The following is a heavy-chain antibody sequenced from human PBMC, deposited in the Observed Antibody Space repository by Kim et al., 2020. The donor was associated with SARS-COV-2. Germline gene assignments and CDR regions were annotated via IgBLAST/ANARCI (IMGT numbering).Heavy chain of an antibody. V-gene: IGHV3-48*03. J-gene: IGHJ4*02. CDR3: ARGCGGDCYAPWY. Sequence: YADSVKGRFTISRDNAKNSLYLQMNSLRAEDTAVYYCARGCGGDCYAPWYWGQGTLVTVSS. D-gene: IGHD2-21*02.